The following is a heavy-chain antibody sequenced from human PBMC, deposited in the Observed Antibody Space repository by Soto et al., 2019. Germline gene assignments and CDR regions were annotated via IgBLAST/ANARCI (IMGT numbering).Heavy chain of an antibody. CDR3: ARIVVYGSLVDYFDY. V-gene: IGHV4-4*02. Sequence: SETLSLTCAVSGGSISSSNWWSWVRQPPGKGLEWIGEIYHSGSTNYNPSLKSRVTISVDKSKNQFSLKLSSVTAADTAVYYCARIVVYGSLVDYFDYWGQGTLVTVSS. D-gene: IGHD2-8*02. J-gene: IGHJ4*02. CDR1: GGSISSSNW. CDR2: IYHSGST.